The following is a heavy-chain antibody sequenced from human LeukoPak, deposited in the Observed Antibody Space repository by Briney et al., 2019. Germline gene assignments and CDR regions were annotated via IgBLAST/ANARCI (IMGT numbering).Heavy chain of an antibody. CDR2: IYYSGST. V-gene: IGHV4-59*01. CDR1: GGSISSYY. Sequence: PSETLSLTCTVSGGSISSYYWSWIRQPPGKGLEWIGYIYYSGSTNYNPSLKSRVTISVDTSKNQFSLKLSSVTAADTAVYYCARAKPTDYWGQGTLVTVSS. D-gene: IGHD1-14*01. CDR3: ARAKPTDY. J-gene: IGHJ4*02.